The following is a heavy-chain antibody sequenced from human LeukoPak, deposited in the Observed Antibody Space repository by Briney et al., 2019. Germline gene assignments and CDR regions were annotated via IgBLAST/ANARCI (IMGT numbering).Heavy chain of an antibody. J-gene: IGHJ6*02. Sequence: ASVKVSCKASGYTFTGYYMHWVRQAPGQGLEWMGWINPNSGGTNYAQKFQGWVTMTRDTSISTAYMELSRLRSDDTAVYYCARARPYYYVSSAQQDGMDVWGQGTTVTVSS. D-gene: IGHD3-22*01. CDR3: ARARPYYYVSSAQQDGMDV. CDR1: GYTFTGYY. CDR2: INPNSGGT. V-gene: IGHV1-2*04.